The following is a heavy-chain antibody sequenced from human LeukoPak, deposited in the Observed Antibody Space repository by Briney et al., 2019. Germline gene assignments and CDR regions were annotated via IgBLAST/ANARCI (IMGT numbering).Heavy chain of an antibody. J-gene: IGHJ4*02. CDR3: ARSFYDILIGYYQYFDY. V-gene: IGHV3-7*02. Sequence: PGGSLRLSCATSGFTFSSIWMSWVRQAPGKGLEWVANIKHDGSETNYVDSVKGRFTISRDNSKNTLYIQMNSLRAEDTAVYYCARSFYDILIGYYQYFDYWGQGTLVTVSS. CDR1: GFTFSSIW. CDR2: IKHDGSET. D-gene: IGHD3-9*01.